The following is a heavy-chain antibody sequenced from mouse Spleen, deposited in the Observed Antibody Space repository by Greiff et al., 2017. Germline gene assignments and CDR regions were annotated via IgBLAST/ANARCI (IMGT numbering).Heavy chain of an antibody. D-gene: IGHD4-1*01. Sequence: VQLKESGGGLVKPGGSLKLSCAASGFTFSDYGMHWVRQAPEKGLEWVAYISSGSSTIYYADTVKGRFTISRDNAKNTLFLQMTSLRSEDTAMYYCAREGDWDWFAYWGQGTLVTVSA. CDR3: AREGDWDWFAY. J-gene: IGHJ3*01. CDR1: GFTFSDYG. CDR2: ISSGSSTI. V-gene: IGHV5-17*01.